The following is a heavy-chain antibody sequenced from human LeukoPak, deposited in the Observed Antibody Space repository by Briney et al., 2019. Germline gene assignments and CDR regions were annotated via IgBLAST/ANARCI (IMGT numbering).Heavy chain of an antibody. V-gene: IGHV3-23*01. D-gene: IGHD3-22*01. Sequence: PGGSLRLSCAASGFTFRSYDMSWVRQAPGKGLEWVSDITGTGGNTYYADSVKGRFTISRDNSKNTLYLQMNSLRDEDTAVYYCAKVKDPSGSRFDYWGQGTLVTVSS. J-gene: IGHJ4*02. CDR2: ITGTGGNT. CDR3: AKVKDPSGSRFDY. CDR1: GFTFRSYD.